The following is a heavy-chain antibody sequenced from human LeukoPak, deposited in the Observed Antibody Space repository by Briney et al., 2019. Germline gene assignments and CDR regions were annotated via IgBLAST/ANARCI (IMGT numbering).Heavy chain of an antibody. D-gene: IGHD6-6*01. CDR1: GGSISSRY. Sequence: SETLSLTCTVSGGSISSRYWSWIRQPPGKGLEWIGYIYYSGSTNYNPSLKSRVTISVDTSKTQFSLKLSSVTAADTAVYFCARDSSSSFYFPDVWGKGTTVTVSS. J-gene: IGHJ6*04. CDR3: ARDSSSSFYFPDV. CDR2: IYYSGST. V-gene: IGHV4-59*11.